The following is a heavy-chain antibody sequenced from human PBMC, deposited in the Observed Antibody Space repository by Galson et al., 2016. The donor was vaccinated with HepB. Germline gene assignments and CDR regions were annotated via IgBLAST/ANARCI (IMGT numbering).Heavy chain of an antibody. CDR3: ARHSGNYFLDY. D-gene: IGHD1-26*01. Sequence: PSFQGHVTISADKSISTACLQWSSLKASDTAMYYCARHSGNYFLDYWGQGTLVTVSS. J-gene: IGHJ4*02. V-gene: IGHV5-10-1*01.